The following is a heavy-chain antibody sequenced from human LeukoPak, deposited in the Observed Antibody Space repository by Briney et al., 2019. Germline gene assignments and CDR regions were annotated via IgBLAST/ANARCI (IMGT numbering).Heavy chain of an antibody. J-gene: IGHJ4*02. CDR3: ASSSGWYYFDY. D-gene: IGHD6-19*01. CDR2: IYYSGST. CDR1: GGSISSYY. V-gene: IGHV4-59*01. Sequence: SETLSLTCTVSGGSISSYYWSWIRQPPGRGLEWIGYIYYSGSTNYNPSLKSRVTISVDTSKNQFSLKLSSVTAADTAVYYCASSSGWYYFDYWGQGTLVTVSS.